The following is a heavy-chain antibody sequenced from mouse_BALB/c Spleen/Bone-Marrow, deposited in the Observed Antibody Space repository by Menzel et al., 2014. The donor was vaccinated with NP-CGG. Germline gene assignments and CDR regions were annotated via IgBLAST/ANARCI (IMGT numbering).Heavy chain of an antibody. CDR2: IYPGDGST. D-gene: IGHD2-1*01. Sequence: QVQLQQSGPELVKPGASVKMSCKASGYTFTSCYIHWVKQSPGQGLEWIGWIYPGDGSTEYNEKFKGKTTLTADKSSSTAYMFLSSLTSEDSAIYFCARPDGNYESYFDYWGQGTTLTVSS. CDR3: ARPDGNYESYFDY. J-gene: IGHJ2*01. CDR1: GYTFTSCY. V-gene: IGHV1S56*01.